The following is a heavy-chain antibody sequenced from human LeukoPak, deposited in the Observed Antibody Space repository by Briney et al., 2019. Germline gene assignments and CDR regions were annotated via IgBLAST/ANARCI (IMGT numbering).Heavy chain of an antibody. CDR2: INSDGSST. CDR1: GFTFSSYW. D-gene: IGHD5-24*01. V-gene: IGHV3-74*01. CDR3: ARGPVGLRWVWFDP. Sequence: GGSLRLSCAASGFTFSSYWMHWVRQAPGKGLVWVSRINSDGSSTSYADSVKGRFTISRDNAKNTLYLQMNSLRAEDTAVYYCARGPVGLRWVWFDPWGQGTLVTGSS. J-gene: IGHJ5*02.